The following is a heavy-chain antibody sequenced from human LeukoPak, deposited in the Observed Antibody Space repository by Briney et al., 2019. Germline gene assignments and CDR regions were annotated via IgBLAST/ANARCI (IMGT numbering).Heavy chain of an antibody. Sequence: ASVKVSCKASGYTFTGYYMHWVRQAPGQGLEWMGWSNPNSGDTNYAQKFQGRVTMTRDTSISTAYMDLSRLTSDDTAVYYCASPGSSYDILTGPGYCDYWGQGTLVTVSS. V-gene: IGHV1-2*02. J-gene: IGHJ4*02. CDR2: SNPNSGDT. CDR3: ASPGSSYDILTGPGYCDY. CDR1: GYTFTGYY. D-gene: IGHD3-9*01.